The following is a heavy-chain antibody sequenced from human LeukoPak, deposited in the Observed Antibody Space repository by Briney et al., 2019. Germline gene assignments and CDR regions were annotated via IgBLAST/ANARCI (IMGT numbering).Heavy chain of an antibody. CDR2: ISSSSSYI. CDR1: GFTFSSYS. Sequence: GGSLRLSCAASGFTFSSYSMNWVRQAPGKGLEWVSSISSSSSYIYYADSVKGRFTISRDNAKNSLYLQMNNLRAEDTAVYYCVKDEGGVQLAYWGQGTLVTVSS. CDR3: VKDEGGVQLAY. D-gene: IGHD1-1*01. V-gene: IGHV3-21*01. J-gene: IGHJ4*02.